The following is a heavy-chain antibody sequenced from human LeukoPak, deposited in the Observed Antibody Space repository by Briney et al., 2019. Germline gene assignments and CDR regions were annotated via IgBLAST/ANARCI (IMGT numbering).Heavy chain of an antibody. V-gene: IGHV4-59*08. CDR3: ARHGRNYDFYY. CDR1: GGSISSYY. Sequence: PSETLSLTCTVSGGSISSYYWSWIRQPPGKGLEWIGYIYYSGSTNYNPSLKSRVTISVDTSKNQFSLKLSSVTAADTAVYYCARHGRNYDFYYWGQGTLVTVSS. CDR2: IYYSGST. J-gene: IGHJ4*02. D-gene: IGHD3-3*01.